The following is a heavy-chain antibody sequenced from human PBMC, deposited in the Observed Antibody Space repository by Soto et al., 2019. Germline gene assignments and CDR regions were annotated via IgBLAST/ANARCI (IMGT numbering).Heavy chain of an antibody. V-gene: IGHV3-15*05. Sequence: EVQLVESGGDWVKPGGSLRLSCVASGSTVSNAWMNWVGQAPGKGLEWVGRIRTKADGGTTDFAAPVKGRFTISRDDSKNTLYLQMNSVETEDTAVYYCFKGAQQGIWGRGTLVTVSS. J-gene: IGHJ4*02. CDR2: IRTKADGGTT. CDR3: FKGAQQGI. CDR1: GSTVSNAW.